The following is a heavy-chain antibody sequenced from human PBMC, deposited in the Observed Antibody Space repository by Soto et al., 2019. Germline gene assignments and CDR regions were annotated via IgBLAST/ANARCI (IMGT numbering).Heavy chain of an antibody. CDR3: ATVGQVVPPGITRDY. CDR1: GFTFSSYG. CDR2: IWYDGSNK. D-gene: IGHD3-10*01. V-gene: IGHV3-33*01. J-gene: IGHJ4*02. Sequence: QVQLVESGGGVVQPGRSLRLSCAAYGFTFSSYGMHWVRQAPGKGLEWVAVIWYDGSNKYYADSVKGRFTISRDNSKNTLYLQMNSLRAEDTAVYYCATVGQVVPPGITRDYWGQGTLVTVSS.